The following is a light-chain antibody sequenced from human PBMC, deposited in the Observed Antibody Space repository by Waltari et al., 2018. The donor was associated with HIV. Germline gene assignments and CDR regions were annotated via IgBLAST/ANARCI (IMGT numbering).Light chain of an antibody. Sequence: SYVLTQPPSVSVAPGQTARITCGGNNIGSYSVHWYQQKPGQAPVLVVHDDSDRPSGIPERFSGSNSGNTPTLTISRVEAGDEADYYCQVWDSSSDHVVFGGVTKVTVL. J-gene: IGLJ3*02. CDR1: NIGSYS. V-gene: IGLV3-21*02. CDR2: DDS. CDR3: QVWDSSSDHVV.